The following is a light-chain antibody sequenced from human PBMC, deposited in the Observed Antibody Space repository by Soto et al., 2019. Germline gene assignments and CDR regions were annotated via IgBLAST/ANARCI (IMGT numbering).Light chain of an antibody. Sequence: QSVLTQPPSASGSPGQSVTISCTGPSSDVGGYNYVSWYQHHPGKAPKLIIYEVYKRPSGVPDRFSGSKSGNTAALTVSGLQAEDEDDYYCSSYVGTNSYVFGTGTKVTVL. J-gene: IGLJ1*01. V-gene: IGLV2-8*01. CDR2: EVY. CDR3: SSYVGTNSYV. CDR1: SSDVGGYNY.